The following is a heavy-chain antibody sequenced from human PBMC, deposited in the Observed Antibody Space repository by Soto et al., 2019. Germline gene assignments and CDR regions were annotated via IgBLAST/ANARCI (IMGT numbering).Heavy chain of an antibody. D-gene: IGHD6-13*01. CDR3: ARARGRTAALDY. CDR2: IYYNGKT. CDR1: GGSISGYY. J-gene: IGHJ4*02. Sequence: QVQLRESGPGLVRPSETLSLTCTVSGGSISGYYWSWIRQPPGKGLEWIGYIYYNGKTNYHPSLKSRVTILVDTSKKQFSLKRSSVTAADAAVYYCARARGRTAALDYWGQGNLVTVSS. V-gene: IGHV4-59*01.